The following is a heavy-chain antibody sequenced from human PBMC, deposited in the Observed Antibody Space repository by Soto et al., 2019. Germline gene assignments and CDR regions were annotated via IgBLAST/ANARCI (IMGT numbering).Heavy chain of an antibody. CDR3: AKLSGPGKRD. CDR2: VSGGGAST. CDR1: GFSFSSYA. J-gene: IGHJ4*02. V-gene: IGHV3-23*01. Sequence: VRLLESGGDLVQPGGSLRLSCAASGFSFSSYAMTWVRLPPGKGLEWVSTVSGGGASTYYTDSVKGRFSISRDNSMNTVSLPMNSLRAEDTAVYYCAKLSGPGKRDWGQGTVVTVSS. D-gene: IGHD3-10*01.